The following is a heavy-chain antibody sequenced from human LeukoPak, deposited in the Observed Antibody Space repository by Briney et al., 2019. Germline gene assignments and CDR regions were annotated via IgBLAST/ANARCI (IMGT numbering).Heavy chain of an antibody. D-gene: IGHD2-2*01. CDR3: ARGEGCSSTRCYYYYYMDV. Sequence: ASVKVSCKASGYTFTGYYMHWVRQAPGQGLEWMGWTNPNSGGTNYAQKFQGRVTMTRDTSINTAYMELNRLRSDDTAVYYCARGEGCSSTRCYYYYYMDVWGKGTTVTVSS. CDR1: GYTFTGYY. CDR2: TNPNSGGT. V-gene: IGHV1-2*02. J-gene: IGHJ6*03.